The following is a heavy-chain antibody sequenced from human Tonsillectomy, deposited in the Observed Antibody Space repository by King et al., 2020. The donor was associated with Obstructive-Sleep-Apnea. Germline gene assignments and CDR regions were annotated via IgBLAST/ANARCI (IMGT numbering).Heavy chain of an antibody. CDR2: ISYNGSNI. V-gene: IGHV3-30*18. J-gene: IGHJ4*02. CDR1: GFTFSNFG. D-gene: IGHD6-13*01. Sequence: VQLVESGGGVVQPGRSLRLSCAASGFTFSNFGMSWVRQAPGKGLEWVAVISYNGSNIYCADPVKGRFTISSDNSRKTLYLQMNSLRAEDTAVYYCAKDLAYGSGWYDGDYWGQGSRVTVSS. CDR3: AKDLAYGSGWYDGDY.